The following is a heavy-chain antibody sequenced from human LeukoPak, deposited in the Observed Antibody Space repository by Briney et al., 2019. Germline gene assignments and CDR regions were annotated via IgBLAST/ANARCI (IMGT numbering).Heavy chain of an antibody. Sequence: KSSETLSLTCTVSGGSISSNSYYWGWIRQLPGKGLEWIGSIYSSGSTYYNPSLKSRVTISVDTSKNQFSLRLSSVIAADTAVYYCANYYDSSGKYYFDYWGQGTLVTVSS. V-gene: IGHV4-39*01. CDR3: ANYYDSSGKYYFDY. CDR2: IYSSGST. D-gene: IGHD3-22*01. CDR1: GGSISSNSYY. J-gene: IGHJ4*02.